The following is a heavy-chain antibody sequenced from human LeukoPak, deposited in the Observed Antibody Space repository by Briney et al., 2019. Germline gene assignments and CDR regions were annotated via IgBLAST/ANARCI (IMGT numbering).Heavy chain of an antibody. CDR1: GFTFSSYA. J-gene: IGHJ4*02. CDR2: ISYDGSNK. Sequence: GGSLRLSCAASGFTFSSYAMHWVRQAPGEGLEWVAVISYDGSNKYYADSVKGRFTISRDNSKNTLYLQMNSLRAEDTAVYYCARAEGNSSPDQPDYWGQGTLVTVSS. V-gene: IGHV3-30-3*01. D-gene: IGHD6-13*01. CDR3: ARAEGNSSPDQPDY.